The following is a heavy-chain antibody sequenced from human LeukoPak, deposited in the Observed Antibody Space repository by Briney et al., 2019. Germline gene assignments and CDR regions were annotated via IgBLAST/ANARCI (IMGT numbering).Heavy chain of an antibody. CDR2: IIPIFGTA. D-gene: IGHD4-11*01. CDR3: ASLQNQTYYYYYMDV. V-gene: IGHV1-69*01. Sequence: ASVKVSCKASGGTFSSYAISWVRQAPGQGLEWMGGIIPIFGTANYAQKFRGRVTITADESTSTAYMELSSLRSEGTAVYYCASLQNQTYYYYYMDVWGKGTTVTVSS. CDR1: GGTFSSYA. J-gene: IGHJ6*03.